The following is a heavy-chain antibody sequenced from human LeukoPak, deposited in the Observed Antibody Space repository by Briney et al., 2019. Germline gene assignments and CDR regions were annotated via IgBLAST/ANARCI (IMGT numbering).Heavy chain of an antibody. CDR1: GYTFTSYA. CDR2: INDGNGNT. V-gene: IGHV1-3*01. J-gene: IGHJ3*02. CDR3: ATSGDIVATIRSWAGAFDI. Sequence: GASVKVSCKASGYTFTSYAMHWVRAGPEQRLGWRGWINDGNGNTKYSQKLQGRVTITRDTSASTVYMELSSLRSEDTAVYYCATSGDIVATIRSWAGAFDIWRQETMASVST. D-gene: IGHD5-12*01.